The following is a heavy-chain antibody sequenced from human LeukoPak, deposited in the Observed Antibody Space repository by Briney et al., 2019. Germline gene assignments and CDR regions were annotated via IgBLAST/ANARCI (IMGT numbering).Heavy chain of an antibody. CDR1: GFTFSSYA. CDR3: VKVSSYGLTIDY. V-gene: IGHV3-23*01. D-gene: IGHD5-18*01. J-gene: IGHJ4*02. CDR2: ISGSGGST. Sequence: GGSLRLSCAASGFTFSSYAMSWVRQAPGKGLEWVSAISGSGGSTYYADSVKGRFTISRDNSKNTLYLQMNSLRAEDTAVYYCVKVSSYGLTIDYWGQGTLVTVSS.